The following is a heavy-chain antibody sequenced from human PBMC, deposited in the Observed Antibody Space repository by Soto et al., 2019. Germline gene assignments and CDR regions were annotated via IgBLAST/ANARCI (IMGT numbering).Heavy chain of an antibody. CDR2: TYFRSKWYN. V-gene: IGHV6-1*01. D-gene: IGHD5-12*01. Sequence: QTLSLTCAISGDSVSSNTASWNWIRQSPSRGLEWLGRTYFRSKWYNDYAVSVKSRIIINPDTSNNQFSLQLNSVTPEDTAVYFCAKGDNLGPKTGYAFDPWGQGIMVTAPQ. J-gene: IGHJ5*02. CDR1: GDSVSSNTAS. CDR3: AKGDNLGPKTGYAFDP.